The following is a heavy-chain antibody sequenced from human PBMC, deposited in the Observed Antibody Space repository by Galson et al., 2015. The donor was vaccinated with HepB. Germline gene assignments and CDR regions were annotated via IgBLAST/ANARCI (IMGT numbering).Heavy chain of an antibody. CDR1: GFTFSSYS. Sequence: SLRLSCAASGFTFSSYSMNWVRQAPGKGLEWVSSISSSSSYIYYADSVKGRFTISRDNAKNSLYLQMNSLRAEDTAVYYCAREVLAAAGTRNFDLWGRGTLVTVSS. D-gene: IGHD6-13*01. J-gene: IGHJ2*01. V-gene: IGHV3-21*01. CDR3: AREVLAAAGTRNFDL. CDR2: ISSSSSYI.